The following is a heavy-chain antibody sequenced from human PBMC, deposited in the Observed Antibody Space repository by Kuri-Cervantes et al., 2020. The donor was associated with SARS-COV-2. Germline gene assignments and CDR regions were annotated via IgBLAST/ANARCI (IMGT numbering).Heavy chain of an antibody. V-gene: IGHV3-23*01. D-gene: IGHD2-2*02. CDR2: ISGSGDST. CDR3: AKRGGYCSSTSCYTRWYYFDY. Sequence: GESLKISCAASGFTFSSYAMSWVRQAPGKGLEWVSAISGSGDSTYYADSVKGRFTISRDNSKNTLYLKMNSLRAEDTAVYYCAKRGGYCSSTSCYTRWYYFDYWGQGTLVTVSS. CDR1: GFTFSSYA. J-gene: IGHJ4*02.